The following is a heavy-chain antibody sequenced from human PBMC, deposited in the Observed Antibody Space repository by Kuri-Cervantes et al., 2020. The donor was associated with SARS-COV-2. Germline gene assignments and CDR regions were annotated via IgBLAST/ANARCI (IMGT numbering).Heavy chain of an antibody. CDR3: ARSRQGYSSSWYNNWFDP. Sequence: GGSLRLSCAASGFTFSSYGMHWVRQAPGKGLEWVAVIWYDGSNKYYADSVKGRFTISRDNSKNTLCLQMNSLRAEDTAVYYCARSRQGYSSSWYNNWFDPWGQGTPVTVSS. CDR1: GFTFSSYG. D-gene: IGHD6-13*01. CDR2: IWYDGSNK. V-gene: IGHV3-33*01. J-gene: IGHJ5*02.